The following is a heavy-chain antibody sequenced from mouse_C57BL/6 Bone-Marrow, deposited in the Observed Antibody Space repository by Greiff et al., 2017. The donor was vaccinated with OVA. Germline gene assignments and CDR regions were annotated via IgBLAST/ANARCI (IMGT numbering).Heavy chain of an antibody. V-gene: IGHV1-59*01. J-gene: IGHJ2*01. Sequence: QVQLQQPGAELVRPGTSVKLSCKASGYTFTSYWMHWVKQRPGQGLEWIGVIDPSDSYTNYNQKFKGKATLTVDTSSSTAYMQLSSLTSEDSAVYYCARWGYLGDYFDYWGQGTTLTVSS. CDR1: GYTFTSYW. CDR3: ARWGYLGDYFDY. D-gene: IGHD2-14*01. CDR2: IDPSDSYT.